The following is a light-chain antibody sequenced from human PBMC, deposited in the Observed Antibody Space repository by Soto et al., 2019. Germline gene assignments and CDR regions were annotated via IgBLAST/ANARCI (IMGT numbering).Light chain of an antibody. Sequence: EIVLTQSPGTLSLSPGERATLSCRASQSVRTYLAWYQQKPGQAPRLLISDASDRAAGIPGRFSGSGSGTDFTLTISRLEPEDFAVYYCQQYGSSSWTFGQGTKVDIK. CDR2: DAS. V-gene: IGKV3-20*01. CDR3: QQYGSSSWT. J-gene: IGKJ1*01. CDR1: QSVRTY.